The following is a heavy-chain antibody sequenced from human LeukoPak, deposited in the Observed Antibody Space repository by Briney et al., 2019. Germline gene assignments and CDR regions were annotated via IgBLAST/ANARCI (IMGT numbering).Heavy chain of an antibody. D-gene: IGHD3-10*01. CDR2: IYYSGST. CDR3: ARGLGAYYGSGSYYVDY. V-gene: IGHV4-59*01. Sequence: PSETLSLTCTVSGGTISSYSWTWIRQPPGKGLEWIGYIYYSGSTNYNPSLKSRVTISVDTSKNQFSLKLSSVTAADTAVYYCARGLGAYYGSGSYYVDYWGQGTLVTLSP. CDR1: GGTISSYS. J-gene: IGHJ4*02.